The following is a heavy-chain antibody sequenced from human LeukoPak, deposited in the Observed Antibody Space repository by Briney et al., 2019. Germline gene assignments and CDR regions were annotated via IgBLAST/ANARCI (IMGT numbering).Heavy chain of an antibody. CDR1: GGSISSYY. V-gene: IGHV4-4*07. D-gene: IGHD3-3*01. Sequence: PSETLSLTCTVSGGSISSYYWSWIRQPAGKGLEWIGRIYTSGSTNYNPSLKSRVTMSVDTSKNQFSLKLSSVTAADTAVYYCARVRHDFWSGYYWFDPWGQGTLVTVSS. CDR2: IYTSGST. CDR3: ARVRHDFWSGYYWFDP. J-gene: IGHJ5*02.